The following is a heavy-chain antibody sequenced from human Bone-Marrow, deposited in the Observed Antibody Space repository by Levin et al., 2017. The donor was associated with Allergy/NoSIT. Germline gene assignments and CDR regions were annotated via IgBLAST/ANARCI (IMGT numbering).Heavy chain of an antibody. J-gene: IGHJ4*02. CDR1: DGSFSGFS. D-gene: IGHD5-18*01. V-gene: IGHV4-34*01. CDR3: SKYTYGSFDS. Sequence: PSETLSLTCAVYDGSFSGFSWSWIRQPPGKGLEWLAEINDSGSTNSNPSLKSRVTISLDTSKNLFSLKLSSVTAADTAFYYCSKYTYGSFDSWGQGTLVIVSS. CDR2: INDSGST.